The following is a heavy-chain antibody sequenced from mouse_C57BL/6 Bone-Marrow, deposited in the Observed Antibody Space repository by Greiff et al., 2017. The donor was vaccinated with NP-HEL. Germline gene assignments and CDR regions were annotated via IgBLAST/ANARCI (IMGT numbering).Heavy chain of an antibody. J-gene: IGHJ1*03. D-gene: IGHD1-1*02. CDR2: IYPRSGNT. V-gene: IGHV1-81*01. CDR1: GYTFTSYG. Sequence: QVQLQQSGAELARPGASVKLSCKASGYTFTSYGISWVKQRTGQGLEWIGEIYPRSGNTYYNEKFKGKATLTADKSSSTAYMELRNLTSEDSAVYFCARVVGYWYFDVWGTGTTVTVSS. CDR3: ARVVGYWYFDV.